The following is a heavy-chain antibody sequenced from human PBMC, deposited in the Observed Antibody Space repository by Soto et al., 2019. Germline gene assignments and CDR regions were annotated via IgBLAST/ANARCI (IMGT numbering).Heavy chain of an antibody. CDR3: VRDHIWSFDY. V-gene: IGHV3-74*01. CDR2: INSGGSGT. D-gene: IGHD3-10*01. Sequence: GGSLRLSCAASGFTFSSYWMHWVRQAPGKGLVWVSRINSGGSGTSYADSVKGRFTISRDNAKNSLSLQMNSLRAEDTAVYYCVRDHIWSFDYWGQGTPVTVSS. J-gene: IGHJ4*02. CDR1: GFTFSSYW.